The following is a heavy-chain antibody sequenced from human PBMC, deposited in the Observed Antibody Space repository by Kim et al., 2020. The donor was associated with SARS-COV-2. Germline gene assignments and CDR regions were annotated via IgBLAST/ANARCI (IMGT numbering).Heavy chain of an antibody. V-gene: IGHV6-1*01. CDR1: GDSVSSNSAA. Sequence: SQTLSLTCAISGDSVSSNSAAWNWIRQSPSRGLEWLGRTYYRSKWYNDYAVSVKSRITINPDTSKNQFSLQLNSVTPEDTAVYYCARRATYYGSRNSTVVYYYYGMDVWGQGTTVTVSS. CDR2: TYYRSKWYN. CDR3: ARRATYYGSRNSTVVYYYYGMDV. D-gene: IGHD3-10*01. J-gene: IGHJ6*02.